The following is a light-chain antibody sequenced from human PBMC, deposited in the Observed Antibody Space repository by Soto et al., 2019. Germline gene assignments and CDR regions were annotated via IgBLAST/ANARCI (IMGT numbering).Light chain of an antibody. Sequence: EIVLTQSPATLSLSPGERATLSCRASQSVISYLAWYQQKPGQAPRLLIYDASNRATGIPARFSGSGSGTDFTLTISSLEPEDFAFYYCQHRSNWPWTFGQGTKVEIK. CDR1: QSVISY. CDR2: DAS. J-gene: IGKJ1*01. CDR3: QHRSNWPWT. V-gene: IGKV3-11*01.